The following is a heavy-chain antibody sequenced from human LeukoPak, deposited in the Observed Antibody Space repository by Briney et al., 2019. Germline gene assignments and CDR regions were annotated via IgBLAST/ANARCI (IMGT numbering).Heavy chain of an antibody. Sequence: SQILSLTCAISGDSVSSNSVSWNWIRQSPSRGLEWLGRTYYRSKWFNDYAVSVKSRITINPEPSKNQFSLLLNSVTPEDTAVYYCARVDSGLHTFDIWGQGTLVTVSS. J-gene: IGHJ3*02. V-gene: IGHV6-1*01. D-gene: IGHD2-8*02. CDR3: ARVDSGLHTFDI. CDR1: GDSVSSNSVS. CDR2: TYYRSKWFN.